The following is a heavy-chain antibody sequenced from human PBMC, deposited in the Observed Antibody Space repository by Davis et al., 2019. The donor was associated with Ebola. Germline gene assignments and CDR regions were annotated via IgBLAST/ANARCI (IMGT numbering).Heavy chain of an antibody. V-gene: IGHV3-23*01. CDR1: GFTFSSHV. CDR3: AREMRGTADSH. J-gene: IGHJ4*02. D-gene: IGHD1/OR15-1a*01. CDR2: ISDSGVTT. Sequence: GESLKISCGAFGFTFSSHVMSWIRQAPGKGLEWVAGISDSGVTTYYADSVKGRFTISRDNLKNTVYLEMNSLRVEDTAMYYCAREMRGTADSHWGQGTLVTVSS.